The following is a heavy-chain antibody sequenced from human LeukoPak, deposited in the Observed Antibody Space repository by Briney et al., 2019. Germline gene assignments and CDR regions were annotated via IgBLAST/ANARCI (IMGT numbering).Heavy chain of an antibody. V-gene: IGHV1-18*01. J-gene: IGHJ3*02. Sequence: ASVTVSCTASGYTFTSYGINWVRQAPGQGLEWMGCISTYNGNTNYSQKLQGRVTMTTDTATSTAYMELRRLRSNDTAVYSCARDRKEAYCTNGVCYRDGGAGHALDIWGKGTMVTVSS. CDR1: GYTFTSYG. D-gene: IGHD2-8*01. CDR3: ARDRKEAYCTNGVCYRDGGAGHALDI. CDR2: ISTYNGNT.